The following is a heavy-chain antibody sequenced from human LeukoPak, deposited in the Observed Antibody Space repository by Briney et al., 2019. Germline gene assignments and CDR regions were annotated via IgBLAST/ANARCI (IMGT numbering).Heavy chain of an antibody. D-gene: IGHD5-18*01. CDR1: GFSFSSYA. Sequence: GGSLRLSCAASGFSFSSYAMSWVLQAPGKGLEWVSAISGSGGSTYYSDSVKGRFTISRDNSKNTLYLQMNSLRAEDTAVYYCAKGLRGYSYGYADYWGQGTLVTVSS. V-gene: IGHV3-23*01. CDR2: ISGSGGST. J-gene: IGHJ4*02. CDR3: AKGLRGYSYGYADY.